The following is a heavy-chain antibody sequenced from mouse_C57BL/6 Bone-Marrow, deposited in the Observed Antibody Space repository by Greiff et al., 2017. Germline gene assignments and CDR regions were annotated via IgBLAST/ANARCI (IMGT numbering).Heavy chain of an antibody. CDR1: GFNIKDDY. J-gene: IGHJ1*03. D-gene: IGHD1-1*01. CDR2: IDPENGDT. Sequence: DHVKQSGAELVRPGASVKLSCTASGFNIKDDYMHWVKQRPEQGLEWIGWIDPENGDTEYASKFQGKATITADTSSNTAYLQLSSLTSEDTAVYYCTTFGYYYGLWYFDVWGTGTTVTVSS. CDR3: TTFGYYYGLWYFDV. V-gene: IGHV14-4*01.